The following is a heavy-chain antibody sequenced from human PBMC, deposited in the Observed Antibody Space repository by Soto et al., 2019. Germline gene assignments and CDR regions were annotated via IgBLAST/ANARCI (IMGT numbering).Heavy chain of an antibody. CDR3: ANLGGGWLGPFDF. J-gene: IGHJ4*02. Sequence: EMQLLESGGGLVQSGGSLRLSCAASGFTFGSFAMSWVRQAPGKGLEWVSAIDATGSATYYADSVKGRFTISRDNSKNTHSLQVISLRAVDAAVFYCANLGGGWLGPFDFGGQGNLVTVSS. D-gene: IGHD6-19*01. CDR2: IDATGSAT. CDR1: GFTFGSFA. V-gene: IGHV3-23*01.